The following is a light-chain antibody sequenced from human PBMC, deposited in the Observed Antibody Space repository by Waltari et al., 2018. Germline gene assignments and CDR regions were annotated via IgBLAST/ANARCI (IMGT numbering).Light chain of an antibody. CDR1: QAVSRST. Sequence: EIVLTQSPGTLSLSPGEGASLSCRASQAVSRSTLAWYQQKPGQAPRLLIYGASSRAPGIPARFSGSGSGTDFTLTISRLEPEDFAVYYCQLYGNSPRYSFGQGTRLEIK. CDR3: QLYGNSPRYS. V-gene: IGKV3-20*01. CDR2: GAS. J-gene: IGKJ2*01.